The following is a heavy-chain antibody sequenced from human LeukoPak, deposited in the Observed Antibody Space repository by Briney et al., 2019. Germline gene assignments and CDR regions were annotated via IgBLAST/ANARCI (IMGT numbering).Heavy chain of an antibody. V-gene: IGHV1-18*01. D-gene: IGHD6-19*01. CDR1: GYTFTSYG. J-gene: IGHJ4*02. CDR2: ISAYNGHT. Sequence: ASVKVSCKASGYTFTSYGISWVRLAPGQGLEWMGWISAYNGHTNYVQNLQGRVTMTTDTSTSTAYMELTSPRSDDTAVYYCARDKDMGAVAGTLDYWGQGTLVTVSS. CDR3: ARDKDMGAVAGTLDY.